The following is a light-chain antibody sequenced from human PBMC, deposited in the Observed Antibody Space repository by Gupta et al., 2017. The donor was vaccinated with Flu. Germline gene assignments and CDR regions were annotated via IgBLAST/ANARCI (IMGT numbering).Light chain of an antibody. CDR2: EVI. Sequence: QSALTQPASVSGSPGQSITLSCTGTSSDVGGYNYVSWYQHHPGKPPKLMIYEVISRPSGVSNRFSGSKSGNTASLTISGLQAEDEADYYCSSYTSSNSLEFGGGTKLTVL. V-gene: IGLV2-14*01. CDR3: SSYTSSNSLE. CDR1: SSDVGGYNY. J-gene: IGLJ3*02.